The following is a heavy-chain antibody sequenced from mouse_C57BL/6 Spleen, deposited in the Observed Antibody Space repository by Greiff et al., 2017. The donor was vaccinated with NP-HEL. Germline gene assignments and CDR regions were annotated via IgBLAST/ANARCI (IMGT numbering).Heavy chain of an antibody. Sequence: QVQLQQPGAELVMPGASVKLSCKASGYTFTSYWMHWVKQRPGQGLEWIGEIDPSDSSTNYNQKFKGKSTLTVDKSSSTAYMQLSSLTSEDSAVYYCARALDYAFDYWGQGTTLTVSS. D-gene: IGHD2-4*01. CDR2: IDPSDSST. V-gene: IGHV1-69*01. CDR3: ARALDYAFDY. J-gene: IGHJ2*01. CDR1: GYTFTSYW.